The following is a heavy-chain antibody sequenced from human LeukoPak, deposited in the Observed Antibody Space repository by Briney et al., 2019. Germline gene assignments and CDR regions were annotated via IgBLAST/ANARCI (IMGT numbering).Heavy chain of an antibody. Sequence: PGGSLRLSCAASGFTFSSYSMNWVRQAPGKGLEWVSYISSSSSTIYYADSVKGRFTISRDNAKNSLYLQMNSLRAEDTAVYYCARDLSPYNWNDDYWGQGTLVSVS. D-gene: IGHD1-1*01. CDR2: ISSSSSTI. CDR1: GFTFSSYS. J-gene: IGHJ4*02. CDR3: ARDLSPYNWNDDY. V-gene: IGHV3-48*01.